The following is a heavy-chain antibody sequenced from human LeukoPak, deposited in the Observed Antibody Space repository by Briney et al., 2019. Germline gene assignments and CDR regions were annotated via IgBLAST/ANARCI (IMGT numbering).Heavy chain of an antibody. CDR3: ARSRITMVRGVKADAFDI. CDR1: GGSISSYY. CDR2: IYYSGST. D-gene: IGHD3-10*01. V-gene: IGHV4-59*08. J-gene: IGHJ3*02. Sequence: SETLSLTCTVSGGSISSYYWSWIRQPPGKGVEWIGYIYYSGSTNYNPSLKSRVTISVDTSKNQFSLKLSSVTAADTAVYYCARSRITMVRGVKADAFDIWGQGTMVTVSS.